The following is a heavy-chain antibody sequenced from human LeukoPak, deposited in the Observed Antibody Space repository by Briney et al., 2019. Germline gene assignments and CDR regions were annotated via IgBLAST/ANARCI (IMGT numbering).Heavy chain of an antibody. V-gene: IGHV3-23*01. D-gene: IGHD3-10*01. Sequence: PGGSLRLSCAASGFTFSSYAMSWVRQAPGKGLEWVSAISGSGGSTYYADSVKGRFTISRDNSKNTLYLQMNSLRAEDTAVYYCAKVARGVIRRHYYYYGMDVWGQGTTVTVSS. CDR2: ISGSGGST. CDR1: GFTFSSYA. CDR3: AKVARGVIRRHYYYYGMDV. J-gene: IGHJ6*02.